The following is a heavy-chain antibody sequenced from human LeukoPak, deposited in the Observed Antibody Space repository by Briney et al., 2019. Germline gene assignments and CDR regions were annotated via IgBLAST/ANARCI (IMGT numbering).Heavy chain of an antibody. V-gene: IGHV5-51*01. J-gene: IGHJ3*02. CDR1: GYSLTSYW. D-gene: IGHD3-10*01. CDR2: IYPDDSDT. CDR3: SRQKRGSGSFLDAFDI. Sequence: GESLKISCKGSGYSLTSYWIAWVRPMPGKGLERMGIIYPDDSDTRYSPSFQGQVTFSADKSISTAYLRWSSLKASDTAIYYCSRQKRGSGSFLDAFDIWGQGTMVTVSS.